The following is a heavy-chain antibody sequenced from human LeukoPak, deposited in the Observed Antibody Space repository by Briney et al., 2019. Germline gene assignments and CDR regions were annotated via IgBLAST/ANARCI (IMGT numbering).Heavy chain of an antibody. V-gene: IGHV1-24*01. J-gene: IGHJ6*02. CDR3: ARDLLAVAGYYYYGMDV. CDR2: FDPEDGET. D-gene: IGHD6-19*01. CDR1: GYTLTELS. Sequence: GASVKVSCKVSGYTLTELSMHWVRQAPGKGLEWMGGFDPEDGETIYAQKFQGRVTMTEDTSTDTAYMELSSLRSEDTAAYYCARDLLAVAGYYYYGMDVWGQGTTVTVSS.